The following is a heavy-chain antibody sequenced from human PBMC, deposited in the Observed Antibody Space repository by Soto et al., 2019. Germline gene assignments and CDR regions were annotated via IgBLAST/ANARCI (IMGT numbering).Heavy chain of an antibody. Sequence: EVQLLESGGGLVQPGGSLRLSCAASGFTFSSYAMSWVRQAPGKGLEWVSAISGSGGSTYYADSVKGRFTISRDNSKNTRYLQMNSLRAEDTAVYYCAKDKAPGGRVTDYWGQGTLVTASS. CDR3: AKDKAPGGRVTDY. J-gene: IGHJ4*02. CDR2: ISGSGGST. CDR1: GFTFSSYA. V-gene: IGHV3-23*01. D-gene: IGHD3-16*01.